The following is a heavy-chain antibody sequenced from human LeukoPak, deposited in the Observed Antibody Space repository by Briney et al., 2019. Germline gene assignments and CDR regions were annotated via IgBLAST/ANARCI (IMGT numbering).Heavy chain of an antibody. D-gene: IGHD4-23*01. CDR1: GFSVTTKY. J-gene: IGHJ3*02. CDR2: IYSGGST. Sequence: GGSLRLSCEASGFSVTTKYMSWVRQAPGKGLEWVSVIYSGGSTYYADSVKGRFTTSRDNAKKTLYVQMNSLRAEDTAVYYCAREVGGNLGDAFDIWGQGTMVTVSS. CDR3: AREVGGNLGDAFDI. V-gene: IGHV3-66*01.